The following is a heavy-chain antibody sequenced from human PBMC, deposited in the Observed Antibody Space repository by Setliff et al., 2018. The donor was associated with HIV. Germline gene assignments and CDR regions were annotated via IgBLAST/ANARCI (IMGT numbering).Heavy chain of an antibody. CDR3: ARGSSGSDRTEYDDAFDI. CDR2: ISSSGITK. CDR1: GFTFSRYE. J-gene: IGHJ3*02. Sequence: PGGSLRLSCAASGFTFSRYEMSWVRQAPGKGLEWLSYISSSGITKHYADSVKGRFTISRDNAKNSLYLHMNSLRAEDTAVYYCARGSSGSDRTEYDDAFDIWGQGTVVTVSS. V-gene: IGHV3-48*03. D-gene: IGHD3-22*01.